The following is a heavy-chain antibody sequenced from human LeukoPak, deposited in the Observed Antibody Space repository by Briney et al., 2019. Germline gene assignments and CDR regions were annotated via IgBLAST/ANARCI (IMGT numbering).Heavy chain of an antibody. J-gene: IGHJ3*02. CDR1: GGSISSYY. Sequence: SETLSLTCTVSGGSISSYYWSWIRQPPGKGLEWIGYIYYSGSTNYNPSLKSRVTISVDTSRNQFSLKLSSVTAADTAVYYCARDSFSSCPGNDAFDIWGQGTMVTVSS. CDR3: ARDSFSSCPGNDAFDI. V-gene: IGHV4-59*01. D-gene: IGHD6-13*01. CDR2: IYYSGST.